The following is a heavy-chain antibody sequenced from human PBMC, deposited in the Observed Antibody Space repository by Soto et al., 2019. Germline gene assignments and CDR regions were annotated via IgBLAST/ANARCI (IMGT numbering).Heavy chain of an antibody. D-gene: IGHD3-3*01. Sequence: EVQLVQSGGGLVQPGRSLRLSCAASGFTFDDYAMHWVRQAPGKGLEWVSGITWNSDSRGYVDSVKGRFTISRDNAKNSLYLQMNSLRDEDTALYYCAKGITIFGGFDYWGQGSLVTGSS. CDR1: GFTFDDYA. J-gene: IGHJ4*02. CDR2: ITWNSDSR. V-gene: IGHV3-9*01. CDR3: AKGITIFGGFDY.